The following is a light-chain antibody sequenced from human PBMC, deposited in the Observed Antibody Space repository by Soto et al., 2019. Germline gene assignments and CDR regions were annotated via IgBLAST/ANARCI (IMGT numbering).Light chain of an antibody. CDR3: LLYYSGSRV. Sequence: QAVVTQEPSLTVSPGGTVTLTCGSSTGTLTTGHFPYWFQQKPGQAPRALIFDTSTKHSWTPARFSGSLLGGKAALTLSGAQPKDEADYYCLLYYSGSRVFGGGTQLTVL. V-gene: IGLV7-46*01. CDR2: DTS. J-gene: IGLJ2*01. CDR1: TGTLTTGHF.